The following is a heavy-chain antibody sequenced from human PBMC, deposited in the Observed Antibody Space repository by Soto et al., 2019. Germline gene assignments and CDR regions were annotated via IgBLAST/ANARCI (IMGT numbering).Heavy chain of an antibody. CDR2: IYYSGST. V-gene: IGHV4-30-4*01. J-gene: IGHJ4*02. D-gene: IGHD5-18*01. Sequence: PSETLSLTCTVSGGSISSGDYYWSWIRQPPGKGLEWIGYIYYSGSTYYNPSLKSRVTISVDTSKNQFSLKLSSVTAADTTVYYCARAESYEGSYGIFDYWGQGTLVTVSS. CDR3: ARAESYEGSYGIFDY. CDR1: GGSISSGDYY.